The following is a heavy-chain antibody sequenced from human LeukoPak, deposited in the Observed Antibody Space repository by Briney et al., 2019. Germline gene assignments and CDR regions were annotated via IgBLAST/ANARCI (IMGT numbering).Heavy chain of an antibody. Sequence: GGSLRLSCVASGFTFSSYNMNWVRQAPGKGLEWVSYITSTSSTIYYADSVKGRFTISRDNAKNSLYLQMDSLRAEDTAVYYCATVSIVAFLPYYYYYMDVWGKGTTVSVFS. CDR2: ITSTSSTI. V-gene: IGHV3-48*01. J-gene: IGHJ6*03. CDR1: GFTFSSYN. D-gene: IGHD5-12*01. CDR3: ATVSIVAFLPYYYYYMDV.